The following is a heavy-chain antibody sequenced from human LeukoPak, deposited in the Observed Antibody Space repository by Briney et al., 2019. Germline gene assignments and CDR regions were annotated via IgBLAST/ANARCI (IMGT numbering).Heavy chain of an antibody. D-gene: IGHD3-10*01. CDR2: INHSGST. Sequence: SETLSLTCAVYGGSFSGYYWSWIRQPPGKGLEWIGEINHSGSTNYSPSLKSRVTISVDTSKNQFSLKLSSVTAADTAVYYCARGPSFGELLYRVVPFDYWGQGTLVTVSS. V-gene: IGHV4-34*01. CDR1: GGSFSGYY. CDR3: ARGPSFGELLYRVVPFDY. J-gene: IGHJ4*02.